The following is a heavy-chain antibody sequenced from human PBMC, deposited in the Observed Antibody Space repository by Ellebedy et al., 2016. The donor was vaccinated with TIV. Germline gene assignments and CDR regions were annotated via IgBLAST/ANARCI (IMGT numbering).Heavy chain of an antibody. CDR3: AKDAREKARISWEHDS. V-gene: IGHV3-NL1*01. CDR1: GFTFSPYA. D-gene: IGHD5-24*01. Sequence: GESLKISCAASGFTFSPYAMAWVRQAPGKGLEWVSGIVGSGAEKYADSVKGRFTISRDNSDNTLYLYMNSLRFDDTAVYYCAKDAREKARISWEHDSWGQGTLVTVSS. CDR2: IVGSGA. J-gene: IGHJ5*02.